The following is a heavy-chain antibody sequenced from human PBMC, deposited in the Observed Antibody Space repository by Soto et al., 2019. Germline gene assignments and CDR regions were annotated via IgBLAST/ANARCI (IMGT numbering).Heavy chain of an antibody. CDR3: ARHPYCSGGSCYFGIAVAEY. CDR2: IYYSGST. V-gene: IGHV4-39*01. J-gene: IGHJ4*02. Sequence: SENLSHTRTVSSSSNSSSSYYWRWIRQPPRKGLAWIVSIYYSGSTYYNPSLKSRVNISVDTYKNQFSLKLISVTAADTAVYYRARHPYCSGGSCYFGIAVAEYWGRGTLVTV. D-gene: IGHD2-15*01. CDR1: SSSNSSSSYY.